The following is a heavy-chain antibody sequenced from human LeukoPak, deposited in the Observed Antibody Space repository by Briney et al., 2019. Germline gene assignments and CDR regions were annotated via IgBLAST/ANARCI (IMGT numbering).Heavy chain of an antibody. CDR1: GGSISSSNW. D-gene: IGHD3-3*01. CDR3: ARDTPTYDFWSGYYGP. CDR2: IYYSGST. Sequence: SGTLSLTCAVSGGSISSSNWWSWVRQPPGKGLEWIGYIYYSGSTYYNPSLKSRVTISVDTSKNQFSLKLSSVTAADTAVYYCARDTPTYDFWSGYYGPWGQGTLVTVSS. V-gene: IGHV4-4*02. J-gene: IGHJ5*02.